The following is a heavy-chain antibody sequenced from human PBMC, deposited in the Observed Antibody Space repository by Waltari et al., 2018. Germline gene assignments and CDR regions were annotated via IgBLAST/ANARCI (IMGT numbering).Heavy chain of an antibody. CDR2: IYTSGST. Sequence: QVQLQESGPGLVRPSQTLSPRCSVSGGSMGSLSYYWSWIRQPAGKGLEWIGRIYTSGSTAYNPSLKSRVTMSVDTSKNEFYLNLSFVSAADTAVYYCAADRGMAARLTYWGQGTLVTVSS. CDR1: GGSMGSLSYY. V-gene: IGHV4-61*02. D-gene: IGHD6-6*01. CDR3: AADRGMAARLTY. J-gene: IGHJ4*02.